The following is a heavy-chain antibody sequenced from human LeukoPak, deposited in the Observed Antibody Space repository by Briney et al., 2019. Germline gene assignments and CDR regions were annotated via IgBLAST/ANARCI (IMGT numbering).Heavy chain of an antibody. Sequence: GGSLRLSCAASGLTFSSYAMHWVRQAPGKGLEWVAVISYDGSNKYYADSVKGRFTISRDNSKNTLYLQMNSLRAEDTAVYYCARDLGSGWPLDYWGQGTLVTVSS. CDR2: ISYDGSNK. D-gene: IGHD6-19*01. CDR1: GLTFSSYA. CDR3: ARDLGSGWPLDY. J-gene: IGHJ4*02. V-gene: IGHV3-30-3*01.